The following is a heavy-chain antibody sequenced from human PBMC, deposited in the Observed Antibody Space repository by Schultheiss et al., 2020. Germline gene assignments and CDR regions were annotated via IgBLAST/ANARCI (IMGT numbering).Heavy chain of an antibody. D-gene: IGHD2-15*01. V-gene: IGHV3-NL1*01. CDR1: GFTFSSYG. CDR3: AREIRYSVDV. Sequence: GGSLRLSCAASGFTFSSYGMHWVRQAPGKGLEWVSVIYSGGSTYYADSVKGRFTISRDNAKNSLYLQMNSLRAEDTAVYYCAREIRYSVDVWGQGTTVTVSS. CDR2: IYSGGST. J-gene: IGHJ6*02.